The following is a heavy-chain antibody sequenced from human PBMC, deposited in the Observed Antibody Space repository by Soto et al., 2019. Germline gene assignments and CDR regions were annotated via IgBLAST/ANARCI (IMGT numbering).Heavy chain of an antibody. CDR1: GGSITSSSLY. CDR2: IYYSGST. J-gene: IGHJ4*02. D-gene: IGHD3-9*01. CDR3: ARGYDILTGPLDY. Sequence: SETLSLTCTVSGGSITSSSLYWGWIRQPPGKGLEWIGIIYYSGSTYYNPSLKSRVTISVDTSKSQFSLNLNSVTAADTAVYYCARGYDILTGPLDYWGPGTLVTSPQ. V-gene: IGHV4-39*01.